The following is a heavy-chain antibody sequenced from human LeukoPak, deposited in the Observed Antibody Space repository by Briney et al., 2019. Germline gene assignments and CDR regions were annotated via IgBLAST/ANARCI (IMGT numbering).Heavy chain of an antibody. Sequence: GGSLRLSCAASGFTVSSNYMSWVRQAPGKGLEWVSSISSSSSYIYYADSVKGRFTISRDNAKNSLYLQMNGLRAEDTAVYYCAVNTYYDILTGYTDVDYWGQGTLVTVSS. V-gene: IGHV3-21*01. CDR2: ISSSSSYI. D-gene: IGHD3-9*01. CDR3: AVNTYYDILTGYTDVDY. J-gene: IGHJ4*02. CDR1: GFTVSSNY.